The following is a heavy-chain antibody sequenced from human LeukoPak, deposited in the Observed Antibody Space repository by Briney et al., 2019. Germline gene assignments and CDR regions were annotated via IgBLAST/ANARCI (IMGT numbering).Heavy chain of an antibody. Sequence: TSETLSLTCAVYGGSFSGYYWSWIRQPPGKGLEWIGETNHSGSTNYNPSLKSRVTISVDTSKNQFSLKLSSVTAADTAVYYCARLDCSSTSCYYNYWGQGTLATVSS. CDR2: TNHSGST. D-gene: IGHD2-2*01. J-gene: IGHJ4*02. CDR3: ARLDCSSTSCYYNY. V-gene: IGHV4-34*01. CDR1: GGSFSGYY.